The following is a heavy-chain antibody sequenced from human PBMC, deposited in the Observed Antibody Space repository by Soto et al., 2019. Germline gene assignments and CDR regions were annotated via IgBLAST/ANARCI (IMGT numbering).Heavy chain of an antibody. CDR1: GYTFTSYG. Sequence: ALVEVSGTASGYTFTSYGFRWVRHAPGQGLEWMGWISAYNGNTNYAQKLQGRVTMTTDTSTSTAYMELRSLRSDDTAVYYCARDQEEWLDGDAFDIWGQGTMVTVSS. V-gene: IGHV1-18*01. CDR2: ISAYNGNT. J-gene: IGHJ3*02. D-gene: IGHD3-3*01. CDR3: ARDQEEWLDGDAFDI.